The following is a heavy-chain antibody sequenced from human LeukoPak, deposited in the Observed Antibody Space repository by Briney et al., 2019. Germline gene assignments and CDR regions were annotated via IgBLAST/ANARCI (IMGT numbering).Heavy chain of an antibody. CDR3: AKDLRDYYDSSGFDN. J-gene: IGHJ4*02. D-gene: IGHD3-22*01. CDR1: GFTFSNYA. V-gene: IGHV3-23*01. CDR2: ISGNAIDT. Sequence: QSGGSLRLSCVASGFTFSNYAMSWVRQTPGKGLEWVSTISGNAIDTHYADSVKGRFTISRDNMKNRLYLQMNSLRAEDAAVYYCAKDLRDYYDSSGFDNWGQGTLVTVSS.